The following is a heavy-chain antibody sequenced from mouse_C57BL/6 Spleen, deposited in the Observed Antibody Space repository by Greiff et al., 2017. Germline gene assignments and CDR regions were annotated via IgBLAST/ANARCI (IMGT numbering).Heavy chain of an antibody. Sequence: QVQLQQSGPELVKPGASVKISCKASGYAFSSSWMNWVKQRPGKGLEWIGRIYPGDGDTNYNGKFKGKDTLTADKSSSTAYMQLSSLTSEDSAVYFCAVIYYGNPFDYWGQGTTLTVSS. CDR1: GYAFSSSW. J-gene: IGHJ2*01. CDR2: IYPGDGDT. V-gene: IGHV1-82*01. CDR3: AVIYYGNPFDY. D-gene: IGHD2-1*01.